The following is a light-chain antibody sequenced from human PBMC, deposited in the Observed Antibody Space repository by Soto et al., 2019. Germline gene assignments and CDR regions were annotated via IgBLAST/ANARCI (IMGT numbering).Light chain of an antibody. J-gene: IGKJ1*01. CDR2: GAS. V-gene: IGKV1-39*01. Sequence: DIQVTQSPSSLSASVGDRFTITCRASQSIGTYLNWYHQKPGKAPQLLIYGASTLQSGVPSRFSASGSGTHFTLTINSLQPEDFGTYSCQQSYSTPTFGQGTKVDIK. CDR1: QSIGTY. CDR3: QQSYSTPT.